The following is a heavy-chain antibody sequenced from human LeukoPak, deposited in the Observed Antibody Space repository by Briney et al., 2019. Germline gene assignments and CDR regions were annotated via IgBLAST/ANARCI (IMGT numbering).Heavy chain of an antibody. Sequence: SETLSLTCSVSGDSISTTTFYWGWIRQSPGKGLEWIGSIFYSGTTYYTPSLKSRVTISVDTSRNQFSLKLSSVTAADTAVYYCARHGKGVTYFYTFDIWGQGTVVAVSS. CDR1: GDSISTTTFY. J-gene: IGHJ3*02. CDR2: IFYSGTT. CDR3: ARHGKGVTYFYTFDI. D-gene: IGHD2/OR15-2a*01. V-gene: IGHV4-39*01.